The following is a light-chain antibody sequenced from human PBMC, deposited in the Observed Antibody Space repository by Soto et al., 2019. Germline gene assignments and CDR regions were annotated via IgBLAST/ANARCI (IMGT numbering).Light chain of an antibody. CDR3: QSDDSSLVV. CDR2: GNS. Sequence: QSVLTQPPSVSGAPGQRVTISCTGSISNIGAGYDVHWYQQLPGTAPKLLIYGNSNRPSGVPDRFSGSKSGTSASLAITGLQAEDEADYYCQSDDSSLVVVGGGTKLTVL. CDR1: ISNIGAGYD. V-gene: IGLV1-40*01. J-gene: IGLJ2*01.